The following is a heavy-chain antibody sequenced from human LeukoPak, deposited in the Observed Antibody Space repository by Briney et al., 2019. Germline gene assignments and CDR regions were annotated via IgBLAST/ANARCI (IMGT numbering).Heavy chain of an antibody. CDR1: GYSISSGYY. J-gene: IGHJ4*02. D-gene: IGHD1-26*01. Sequence: SETLSLTCTVSGYSISSGYYWGWIRQPPGKGLEWIGCIFRSGYTYHNPSLKSRVTLSLDTSKNQFSLRLSSVTAADTAVYYCARYHGGSYTKNFDYWGKGTLVTVSS. V-gene: IGHV4-38-2*02. CDR3: ARYHGGSYTKNFDY. CDR2: IFRSGYT.